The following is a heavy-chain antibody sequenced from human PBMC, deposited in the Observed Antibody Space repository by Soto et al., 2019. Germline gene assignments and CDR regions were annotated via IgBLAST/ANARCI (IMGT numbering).Heavy chain of an antibody. V-gene: IGHV1-24*01. D-gene: IGHD6-19*01. CDR1: GYTLTELS. CDR3: ATDLGVAGQGDWFDP. J-gene: IGHJ5*02. Sequence: GPSVKVSCKVSGYTLTELSMHWVRRAPGKGLEWMGGFDPEDGETIYAQKFQGRVTMTEDTSTDTAYMELSSLRSEDTAVYYCATDLGVAGQGDWFDPWGQGTLVTVSS. CDR2: FDPEDGET.